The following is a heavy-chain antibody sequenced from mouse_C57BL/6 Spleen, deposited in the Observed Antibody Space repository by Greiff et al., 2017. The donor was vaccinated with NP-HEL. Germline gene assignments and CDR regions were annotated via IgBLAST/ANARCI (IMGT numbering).Heavy chain of an antibody. CDR2: IDPSDSYT. J-gene: IGHJ2*01. Sequence: QVQLQQPGAELVKPGASVKLSCKASGYTFTSYWMQWVKQRPGQGLEWIGEIDPSDSYTNYNQKFKGKATLTVDTSSSTAYMQLSSLTSEDSAVYYCASWDGFAYWGQGTTLTVSS. V-gene: IGHV1-50*01. CDR1: GYTFTSYW. CDR3: ASWDGFAY. D-gene: IGHD4-1*01.